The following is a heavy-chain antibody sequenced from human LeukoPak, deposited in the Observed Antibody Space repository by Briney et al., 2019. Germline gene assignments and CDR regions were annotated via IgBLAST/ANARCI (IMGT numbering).Heavy chain of an antibody. V-gene: IGHV4-4*07. CDR2: VYTSGST. Sequence: SETLSLTCTVSGGSISSYYWSWIRQPAGKGLVWIGRVYTSGSTNYNPSLKSRVTMSVDTSKNQFSLKLSSVTAADTAVYYCARDREHSSSWYYFDYWGQGTLVTVSS. D-gene: IGHD6-13*01. CDR3: ARDREHSSSWYYFDY. J-gene: IGHJ4*02. CDR1: GGSISSYY.